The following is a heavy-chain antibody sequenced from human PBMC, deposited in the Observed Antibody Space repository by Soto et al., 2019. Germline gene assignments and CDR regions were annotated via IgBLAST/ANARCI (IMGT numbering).Heavy chain of an antibody. V-gene: IGHV3-64D*06. CDR3: VKGPALYDSSSFDS. D-gene: IGHD3-22*01. J-gene: IGHJ4*02. CDR2: ISSSGDNT. CDR1: GFTFSSYG. Sequence: GGSLRLSCSASGFTFSSYGMHWVRQAPGKGLEYVSGISSSGDNTKYADPVKGRFTISRDNSKNTLILQMNSLRAEDTAVYYCVKGPALYDSSSFDSWGQGT.